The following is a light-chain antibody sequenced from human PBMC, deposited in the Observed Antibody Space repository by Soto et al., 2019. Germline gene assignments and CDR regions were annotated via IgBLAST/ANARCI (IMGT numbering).Light chain of an antibody. J-gene: IGLJ2*01. CDR3: SSYGGSNNVL. V-gene: IGLV2-8*01. CDR2: EVN. Sequence: QSALTQPPSASRSPGQSVTISCTGTSSDVGGYNYVSWYQQHPGKAPKLMIYEVNKRPSGVPDRFSGSKSANTASLTVSGLQAEDEADYYCSSYGGSNNVLFGGGTKVTVL. CDR1: SSDVGGYNY.